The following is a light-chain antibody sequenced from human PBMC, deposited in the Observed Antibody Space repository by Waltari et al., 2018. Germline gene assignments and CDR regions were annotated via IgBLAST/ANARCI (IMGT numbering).Light chain of an antibody. V-gene: IGKV3-15*01. Sequence: EIVVTQSPATLSVSPGERATLSCRTSQTIDNNLACYQQKPGQNPRRLIYGASTMAIGIPARFSGSGFGTEFTLTISSLQSEDFAVYYCQQYNNWLSVTFGQGTRLEI. CDR3: QQYNNWLSVT. CDR1: QTIDNN. CDR2: GAS. J-gene: IGKJ5*01.